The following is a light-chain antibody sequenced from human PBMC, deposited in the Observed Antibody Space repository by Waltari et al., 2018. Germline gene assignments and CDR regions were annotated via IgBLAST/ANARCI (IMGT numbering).Light chain of an antibody. CDR1: SSDLGCYKF. V-gene: IGLV2-14*01. CDR2: EVS. Sequence: QSALTQPASVSGSPGQSISISCTGSSSDLGCYKFVSWYQKYPGKAPRLVIYEVSNRPSGVSSRFSGSKSGNTASLTISGLQAEDEADYYCSSYATRFAVLFGGGTKLTVL. J-gene: IGLJ3*02. CDR3: SSYATRFAVL.